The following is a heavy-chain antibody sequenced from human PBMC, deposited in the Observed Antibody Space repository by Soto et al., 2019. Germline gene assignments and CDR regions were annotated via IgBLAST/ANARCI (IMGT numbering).Heavy chain of an antibody. Sequence: QVQLQESGPGLVKPSQTLSLTCTVSGGSISSGGYYWSWIRQHPGKGLEWIGYIYYSGSTYYNPSLKRRVTISVDPSKNQFSLKLSSVTAADTAVYYCATRPDTVTGGRFDPWGQGTLVTVSS. D-gene: IGHD4-17*01. V-gene: IGHV4-31*03. CDR2: IYYSGST. CDR1: GGSISSGGYY. CDR3: ATRPDTVTGGRFDP. J-gene: IGHJ5*02.